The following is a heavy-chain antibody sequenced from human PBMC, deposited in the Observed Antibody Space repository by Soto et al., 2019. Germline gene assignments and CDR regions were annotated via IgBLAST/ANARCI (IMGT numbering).Heavy chain of an antibody. CDR2: IYSGGST. Sequence: PGGSLSLSCAASGFTVSSNYMSWVRQAPGKGLEWVSVIYSGGSTYYADSVKGRFTISRDNSKNTLYLQMNSLRAEDTAAYYCAKYRGSSSYYYGMDVWGQGTTVTVSS. V-gene: IGHV3-53*01. CDR3: AKYRGSSSYYYGMDV. J-gene: IGHJ6*02. D-gene: IGHD6-6*01. CDR1: GFTVSSNY.